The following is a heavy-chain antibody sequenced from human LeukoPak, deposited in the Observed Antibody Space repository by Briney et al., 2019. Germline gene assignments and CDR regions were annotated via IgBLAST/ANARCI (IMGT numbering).Heavy chain of an antibody. D-gene: IGHD2-15*01. V-gene: IGHV3-23*01. CDR3: AREGNIVVHLDY. CDR1: SFTFSSYA. Sequence: PGRSLRLSRAVSSFTFSSYAISWFRQAPEKGLELVSTISDSGAGTFYADSVKGRFTISRNHSKNSLYLQIDSLRAEDTAVYYCAREGNIVVHLDYWGQGTLVTVSS. CDR2: ISDSGAGT. J-gene: IGHJ4*02.